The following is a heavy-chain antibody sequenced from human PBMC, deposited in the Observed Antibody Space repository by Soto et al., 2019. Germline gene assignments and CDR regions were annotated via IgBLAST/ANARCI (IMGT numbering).Heavy chain of an antibody. V-gene: IGHV3-23*01. CDR3: AKDLRGFGVVTPIYFDY. J-gene: IGHJ4*02. D-gene: IGHD3-3*01. CDR1: GFTFSSYA. CDR2: ISGSGGRT. Sequence: EVQLLESGGGLVQPGGSLRLSCAASGFTFSSYAMSWVRQAPGKGLEWVSAISGSGGRTYYADSVKGRFTISRDNSKNTLYLQMNSLRAEDTAVYYCAKDLRGFGVVTPIYFDYWGQGTLVTVSS.